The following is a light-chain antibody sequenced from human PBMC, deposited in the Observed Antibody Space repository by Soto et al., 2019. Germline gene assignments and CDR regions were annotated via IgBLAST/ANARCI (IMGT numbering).Light chain of an antibody. CDR2: EVV. CDR1: KNDVGFYDF. J-gene: IGLJ1*01. CDR3: KSYAGSKTYV. V-gene: IGLV2-8*01. Sequence: QPVLTHPPYPSVSPGQSVTIACTGTKNDVGFYDFFPWYQHHPGKAPRLIIYEVVQRPSGVPDRFSGSKSGNTASLTVSGLQAADEADYFCKSYAGSKTYVFGSGTKVTV.